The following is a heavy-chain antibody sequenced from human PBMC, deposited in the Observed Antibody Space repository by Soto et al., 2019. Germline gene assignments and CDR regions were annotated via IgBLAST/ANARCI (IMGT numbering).Heavy chain of an antibody. CDR1: GITVSSDW. Sequence: GGSLRLSCEASGITVSSDWMHWVRQGPGKGLMWVARISGDGRFTDYADSVKGRFTISRDNAKNTVYLLMNSLRAEETATYYCARLVVPSVFDIWGQGTQVTVSS. J-gene: IGHJ3*02. CDR3: ARLVVPSVFDI. D-gene: IGHD2-15*01. CDR2: ISGDGRFT. V-gene: IGHV3-74*01.